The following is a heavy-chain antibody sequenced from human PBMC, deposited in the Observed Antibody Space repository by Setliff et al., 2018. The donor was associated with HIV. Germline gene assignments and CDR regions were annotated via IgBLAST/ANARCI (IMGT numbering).Heavy chain of an antibody. CDR1: GGTFSSYA. CDR3: ARIVRPSYYYYYYMDV. J-gene: IGHJ6*03. Sequence: ASVKVSCKASGGTFSSYAISWVRQAPGQGLEWMGGIIPIFNTANYTQKFQGRVTITADESTSTAYMELSSLRSEDTAVFYCARIVRPSYYYYYYMDVWGKGTTVTVSS. V-gene: IGHV1-69*13. CDR2: IIPIFNTA. D-gene: IGHD3-10*02.